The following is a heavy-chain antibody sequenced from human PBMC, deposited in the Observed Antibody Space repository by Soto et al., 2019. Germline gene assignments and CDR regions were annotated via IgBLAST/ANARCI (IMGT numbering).Heavy chain of an antibody. V-gene: IGHV1-69*02. J-gene: IGHJ6*03. Sequence: QVHLVQSGAEVKKPGSSVKVSCKASGGTFSSYTISWVRQAPGQGLEWMGRIIPILGIANYAQKFQGRVTITADKSTSTAYMELSSLRSEDTAVYYCAYERIENYYYYYMDVWGKGTTVTVSS. CDR1: GGTFSSYT. CDR2: IIPILGIA. CDR3: AYERIENYYYYYMDV. D-gene: IGHD3-3*01.